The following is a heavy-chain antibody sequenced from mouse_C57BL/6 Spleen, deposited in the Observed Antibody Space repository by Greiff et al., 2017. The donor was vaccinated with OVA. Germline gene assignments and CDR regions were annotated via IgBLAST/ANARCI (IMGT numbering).Heavy chain of an antibody. Sequence: QVQLQQPGAELVRPGSSVKLSCKASGYTFTSYWMDWVKQRPGQGLEWIGIIYPSDSETHYNQKFKDKATLTVDKSSSTAYMQLSSLTSEDSAVYYCAIYPLDYWGQGTTLTVSS. CDR3: AIYPLDY. CDR2: IYPSDSET. J-gene: IGHJ2*01. D-gene: IGHD2-1*01. V-gene: IGHV1-61*01. CDR1: GYTFTSYW.